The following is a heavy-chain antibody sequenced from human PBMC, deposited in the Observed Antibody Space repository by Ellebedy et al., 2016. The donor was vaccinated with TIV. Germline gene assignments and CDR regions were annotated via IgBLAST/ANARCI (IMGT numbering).Heavy chain of an antibody. CDR3: VRGQCASSSCLKFEF. D-gene: IGHD2-2*01. CDR2: NSGDGVGT. J-gene: IGHJ4*02. V-gene: IGHV3-23*01. CDR1: GFTFSVYY. Sequence: GESLKLSXEASGFTFSVYYMSWIRPTPGKGLEWISTNSGDGVGTHYADSVKGRFTISRDNSQNTLYLQMDSLRDEDTALYYCVRGQCASSSCLKFEFWGQGTLVTVSS.